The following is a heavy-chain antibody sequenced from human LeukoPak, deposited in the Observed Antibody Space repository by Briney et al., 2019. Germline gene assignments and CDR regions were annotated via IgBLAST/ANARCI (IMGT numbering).Heavy chain of an antibody. J-gene: IGHJ4*02. D-gene: IGHD4-23*01. CDR1: GFVVSDNY. CDR2: IYTSGIT. CDR3: VGYYVGKFDY. V-gene: IGHV3-66*02. Sequence: PGGSLRLSCAASGFVVSDNYMSWVRQAPGQGLEWVSLIYTSGITKYTDSVKGRFTISRDKAKNTLYLQMNTLSAEDTAVYYCVGYYVGKFDYWGQGTLVTVSS.